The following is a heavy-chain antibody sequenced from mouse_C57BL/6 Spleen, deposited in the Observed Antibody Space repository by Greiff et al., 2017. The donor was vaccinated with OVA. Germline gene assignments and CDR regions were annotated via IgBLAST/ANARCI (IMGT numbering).Heavy chain of an antibody. V-gene: IGHV2-5*01. Sequence: QVQLQQSGPGLVQPSQSLSITCTVSGFSFTSYGVHWVRQSPGKGLEWLGEICRGGSTDYNAAFMSRLSITKDNSKSQVFFKMNRLQADDTAIYYGASYGSSYDYYAMDYWGQGTSVTVSS. CDR1: GFSFTSYG. D-gene: IGHD1-1*01. J-gene: IGHJ4*01. CDR3: ASYGSSYDYYAMDY. CDR2: ICRGGST.